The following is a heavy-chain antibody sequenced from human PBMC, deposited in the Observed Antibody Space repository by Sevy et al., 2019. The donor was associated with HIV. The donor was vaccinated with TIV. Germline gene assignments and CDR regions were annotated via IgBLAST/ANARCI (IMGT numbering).Heavy chain of an antibody. CDR2: IRSKAYGGTT. Sequence: GGSLRLSCTASGFTFGDYAMSWFRQAPGKGLEWVGFIRSKAYGGTTEYAASVKGRFTISRDDSKSIAYLQMNSLKTEDTAVYYCTSTRRRITMVRRVIELDYRGQGTLVTVSS. CDR3: TSTRRRITMVRRVIELDY. D-gene: IGHD3-10*01. V-gene: IGHV3-49*03. J-gene: IGHJ4*02. CDR1: GFTFGDYA.